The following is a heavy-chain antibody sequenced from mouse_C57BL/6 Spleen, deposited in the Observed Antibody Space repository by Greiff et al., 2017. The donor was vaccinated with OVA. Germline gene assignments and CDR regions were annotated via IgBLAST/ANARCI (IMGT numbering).Heavy chain of an antibody. CDR3: ARGEAYYGSSLDY. CDR2: ISYDGSN. J-gene: IGHJ2*01. Sequence: DVQLQESGPGLVKPSQSLSLTCSVTGYSITSGYYWNWIRQFPGNKLEWMGYISYDGSNNYNPSLKNRISITRDTSKNQFFLKLNSVTTEDTATYYCARGEAYYGSSLDYWGQGTTLTVSS. CDR1: GYSITSGYY. D-gene: IGHD1-1*01. V-gene: IGHV3-6*01.